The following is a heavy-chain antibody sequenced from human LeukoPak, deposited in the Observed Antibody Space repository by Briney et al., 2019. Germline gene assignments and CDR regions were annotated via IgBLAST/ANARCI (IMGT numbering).Heavy chain of an antibody. V-gene: IGHV1-8*03. CDR2: MNPNSGNT. CDR1: GNTFTSYD. D-gene: IGHD6-13*01. Sequence: ASVKVSCKASGNTFTSYDINWVRQATGQGLEWMGWMNPNSGNTGYAQKFQGRVTITRNTSISTAYMELSSLRSEDTAVYYCARASTFIAAAPLRYWGQGTLVTVSS. CDR3: ARASTFIAAAPLRY. J-gene: IGHJ4*02.